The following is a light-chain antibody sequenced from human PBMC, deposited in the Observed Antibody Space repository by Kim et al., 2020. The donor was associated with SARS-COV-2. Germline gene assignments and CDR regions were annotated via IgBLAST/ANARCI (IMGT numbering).Light chain of an antibody. CDR1: QSISSW. CDR3: QQYSTYSRT. CDR2: KAS. J-gene: IGKJ1*01. Sequence: DIQMTQSPSTLSASVGDRVTITCRASQSISSWLAWYQQKPGKAPKVLIYKASILQSGVPSRFSGSGSGTEFTLTVSSLQPDDFATYYCQQYSTYSRTFGQGTKVDIK. V-gene: IGKV1-5*03.